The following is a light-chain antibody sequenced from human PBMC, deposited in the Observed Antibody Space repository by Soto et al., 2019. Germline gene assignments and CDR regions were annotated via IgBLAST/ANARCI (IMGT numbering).Light chain of an antibody. CDR3: HQYSSSPPYT. V-gene: IGKV3-20*01. J-gene: IGKJ2*01. Sequence: EVVLTQSPGTLSFSPGERATLSCRASQSVSSSYLAWYQQKPGQAPRLLIYGASSRATGIPDRFSGSGSGTDFTLTISRLEPEDFAVYYCHQYSSSPPYTFGQGTKLEIK. CDR2: GAS. CDR1: QSVSSSY.